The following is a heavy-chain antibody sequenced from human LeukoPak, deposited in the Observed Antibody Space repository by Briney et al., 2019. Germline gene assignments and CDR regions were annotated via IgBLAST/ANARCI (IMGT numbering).Heavy chain of an antibody. J-gene: IGHJ4*02. Sequence: SETLPLTRTVSGGSISSSSYYWGWIRQPPGKGLEWIGSIYYSGSTYYNPSLKSRVTISVDTSKNQFSLKLSSVTAADTAVYYCARDGIAAAGTDYWGQGTLVTVSS. V-gene: IGHV4-39*07. CDR1: GGSISSSSYY. CDR2: IYYSGST. CDR3: ARDGIAAAGTDY. D-gene: IGHD6-13*01.